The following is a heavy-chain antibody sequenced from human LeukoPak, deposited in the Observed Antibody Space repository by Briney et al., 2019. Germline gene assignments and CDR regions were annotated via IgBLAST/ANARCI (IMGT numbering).Heavy chain of an antibody. J-gene: IGHJ4*02. Sequence: PSETLSLTCSVSGGSISSNYWSWIRQPAGEGLEWIGRIYSSGSTSYNPSLKSRVTMSVDTSKNQLSLKLNSVTAADTAVYYCARDTSLATGGTGFDYWGQGTLVTVSS. V-gene: IGHV4-4*07. CDR3: ARDTSLATGGTGFDY. CDR1: GGSISSNY. D-gene: IGHD6-13*01. CDR2: IYSSGST.